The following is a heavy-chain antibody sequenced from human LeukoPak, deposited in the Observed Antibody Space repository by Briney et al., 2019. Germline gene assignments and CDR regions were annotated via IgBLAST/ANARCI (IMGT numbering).Heavy chain of an antibody. V-gene: IGHV3-11*01. CDR3: ARLGGAGWSKDY. CDR2: IDTSGTIT. J-gene: IGHJ4*02. D-gene: IGHD6-19*01. Sequence: KTGGSLRLSCAASGFTFSDYYMTWIRLTPGKGLEWVSYIDTSGTITNYADSLKRRFTVSRDNAKNSLYLQLNGLRAEDTAIYYCARLGGAGWSKDYWGQGTLVTVSS. CDR1: GFTFSDYY.